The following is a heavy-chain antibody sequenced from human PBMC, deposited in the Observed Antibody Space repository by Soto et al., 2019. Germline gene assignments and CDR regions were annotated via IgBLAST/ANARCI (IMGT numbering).Heavy chain of an antibody. CDR1: GYTFTGYY. D-gene: IGHD2-2*02. V-gene: IGHV1-2*02. CDR3: ARGTMVVPAAIHYYYYGMDV. J-gene: IGHJ6*02. CDR2: INPNSGGT. Sequence: ASVKVSCKASGYTFTGYYMHWVRQAPGQGLEWMGWINPNSGGTNYAQKFQGRVTMTRDTSISTAYMELSRLRSDDTAVYYCARGTMVVPAAIHYYYYGMDVWGQGTTVTVSS.